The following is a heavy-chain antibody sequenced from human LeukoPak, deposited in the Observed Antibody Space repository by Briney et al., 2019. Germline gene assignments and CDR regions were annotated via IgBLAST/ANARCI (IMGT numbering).Heavy chain of an antibody. V-gene: IGHV1-2*04. Sequence: YTFTGYYXXXXXXXXXQGLXXXXXINPNSGGTNYAQKFQGWVTMTRDTSISTAYMELSRLRSDDTAVYYCARARIAAAPGDAFDIWGQGTMVTVSS. CDR2: INPNSGGT. J-gene: IGHJ3*02. D-gene: IGHD6-13*01. CDR3: ARARIAAAPGDAFDI. CDR1: YTFTGYY.